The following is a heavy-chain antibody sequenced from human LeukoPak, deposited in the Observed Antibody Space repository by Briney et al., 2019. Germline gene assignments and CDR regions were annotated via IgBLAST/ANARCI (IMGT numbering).Heavy chain of an antibody. CDR3: ARDGITCTRDY. CDR1: GFIFRSYW. CDR2: IDEHGFKT. Sequence: GSLRLSCAASGFIFRSYWMVWVRQAPGKGLEWVASIDEHGFKTYYAASVTGRFTISKDTAKNSLDLQMNSLRAEDTAVYYCARDGITCTRDYWGQGALVTVSS. J-gene: IGHJ4*02. D-gene: IGHD1-7*01. V-gene: IGHV3-7*01.